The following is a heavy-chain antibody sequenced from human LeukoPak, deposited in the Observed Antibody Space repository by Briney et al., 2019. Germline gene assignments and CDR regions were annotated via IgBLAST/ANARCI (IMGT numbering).Heavy chain of an antibody. V-gene: IGHV4-59*12. J-gene: IGHJ3*02. Sequence: SETLSLTCTVSGGSISSYYWSWIRQPPGKGLEWIGYIYYSGSTNYNPSLKSRVTISVDTSKNQFSLKLSSVTAADTAVYYCARAGRDFWSGQGDAFDIWGQGTMVTVSS. CDR3: ARAGRDFWSGQGDAFDI. CDR2: IYYSGST. CDR1: GGSISSYY. D-gene: IGHD3-3*01.